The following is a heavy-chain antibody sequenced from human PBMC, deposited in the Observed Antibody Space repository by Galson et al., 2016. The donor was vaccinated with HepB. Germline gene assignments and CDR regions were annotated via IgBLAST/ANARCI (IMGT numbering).Heavy chain of an antibody. Sequence: SLRLSCAASGFRFSNYGMHWVRQAPGKGLEWVAVISYDGSKTYYADSVKGRFTISRDFSKNTLYLQMNTLRPEDTAVYCCAKDPLLYSTNWFYFDYWGQGTLVTVSS. V-gene: IGHV3-30*18. D-gene: IGHD2-2*01. J-gene: IGHJ4*02. CDR1: GFRFSNYG. CDR2: ISYDGSKT. CDR3: AKDPLLYSTNWFYFDY.